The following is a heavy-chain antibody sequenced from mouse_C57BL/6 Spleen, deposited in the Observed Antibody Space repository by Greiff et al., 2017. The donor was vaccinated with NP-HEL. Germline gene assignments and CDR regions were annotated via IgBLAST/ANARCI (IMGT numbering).Heavy chain of an antibody. V-gene: IGHV3-6*01. D-gene: IGHD2-5*01. CDR1: GYSITSGYY. J-gene: IGHJ1*03. Sequence: EVQLVESGPGLVKPSQSLSLTCSVTGYSITSGYYWNWIRQFPGNKLEWMGYISYDGSNNYNPSLKNRISITRDTSKNQFFLKLKSVTTEDTATYYCARESPYYSNYGYFDVWGTGTTVTVSS. CDR2: ISYDGSN. CDR3: ARESPYYSNYGYFDV.